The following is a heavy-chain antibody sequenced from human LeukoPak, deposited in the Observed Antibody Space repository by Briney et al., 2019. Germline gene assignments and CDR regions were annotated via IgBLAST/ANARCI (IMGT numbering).Heavy chain of an antibody. CDR1: GFTFNSNG. V-gene: IGHV3-33*06. D-gene: IGHD3-22*01. CDR2: IWYDGSNK. Sequence: PGGSLRLSCAASGFTFNSNGMHWVRQAPGKGLEGVALIWYDGSNKYYADSVKGRFTISRDNSKNTLYLQMKSLRAEDTAVYYCAKAGDNSGYYPAFYYYMDVWGRGTTVTVSS. J-gene: IGHJ6*03. CDR3: AKAGDNSGYYPAFYYYMDV.